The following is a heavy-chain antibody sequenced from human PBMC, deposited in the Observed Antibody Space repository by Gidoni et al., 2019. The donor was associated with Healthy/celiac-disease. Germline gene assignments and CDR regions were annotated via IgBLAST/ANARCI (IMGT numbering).Heavy chain of an antibody. D-gene: IGHD5-18*01. CDR1: GLTFDDYA. V-gene: IGHV3-9*01. CDR3: AKGRQLWYSPFDY. J-gene: IGHJ4*02. CDR2: ISWNSGSI. Sequence: EVQLVESGGGLVQPGRSLRLSCAASGLTFDDYAMHWVRQAPGKGLEWVSGISWNSGSIGYADSVKGRFTISRDNAKNSLYLQMNSLRAEDTALYYCAKGRQLWYSPFDYWGQGTLVTVSS.